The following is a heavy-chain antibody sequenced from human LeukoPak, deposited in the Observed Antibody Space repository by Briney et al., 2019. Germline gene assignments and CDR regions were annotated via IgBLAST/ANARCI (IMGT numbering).Heavy chain of an antibody. J-gene: IGHJ4*02. CDR1: GFTLSNAW. V-gene: IGHV3-15*01. D-gene: IGHD6-19*01. CDR2: IKSNTDGGTT. CDR3: TTVPPLYGAVAGPRGY. Sequence: GALRLSCAASGFTLSNAWMSWVRQAPGKGLEWVGRIKSNTDGGTTDYAAPVKGRFSISRDDSKNTLYLQMNSLKIEDTAVYYCTTVPPLYGAVAGPRGYWGQGTLVTVSS.